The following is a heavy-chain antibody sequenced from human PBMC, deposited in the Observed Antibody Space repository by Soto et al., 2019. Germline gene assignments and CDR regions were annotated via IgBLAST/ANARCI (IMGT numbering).Heavy chain of an antibody. Sequence: PGGSLRLSCAASGFTFSSYAIHWVRQAPGKGLEFVSAISSNGDNTYYANSVKGRFTISRDSSKNTLYLQMGSLRAEDMAVYYCARARYSSDWLPFEYWGQGTLVTV. CDR1: GFTFSSYA. CDR2: ISSNGDNT. CDR3: ARARYSSDWLPFEY. D-gene: IGHD6-19*01. V-gene: IGHV3-64*01. J-gene: IGHJ4*02.